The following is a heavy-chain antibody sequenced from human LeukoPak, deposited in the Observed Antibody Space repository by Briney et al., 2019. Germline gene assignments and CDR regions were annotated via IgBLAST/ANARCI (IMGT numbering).Heavy chain of an antibody. Sequence: ASVKVSCKASGYTFTNYNIDWVRQATGQGLEWMGWMNPNSGDTGFAQKFQGRVTITRNTSISTAYMELSSLRSEDTAVYYCASRIFGVAGAFDIWGQGTMVTVSS. J-gene: IGHJ3*02. CDR3: ASRIFGVAGAFDI. CDR2: MNPNSGDT. CDR1: GYTFTNYN. D-gene: IGHD3-3*02. V-gene: IGHV1-8*01.